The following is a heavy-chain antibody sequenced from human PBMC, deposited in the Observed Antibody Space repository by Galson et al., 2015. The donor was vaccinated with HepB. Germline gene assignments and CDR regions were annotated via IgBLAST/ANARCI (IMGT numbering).Heavy chain of an antibody. V-gene: IGHV2-70*17. CDR1: GFSLTTTGMC. D-gene: IGHD3-10*01. Sequence: PALVKPTQTLTLTCTFSGFSLTTTGMCVSWIRQPPGKALEWLARIDWDDDKFYTTSLKTRLTISKDTSENQVVLRMTNMDPVDTATYFCARIATTVTSSGGLDTWGQGILVTVSS. CDR3: ARIATTVTSSGGLDT. CDR2: IDWDDDK. J-gene: IGHJ5*02.